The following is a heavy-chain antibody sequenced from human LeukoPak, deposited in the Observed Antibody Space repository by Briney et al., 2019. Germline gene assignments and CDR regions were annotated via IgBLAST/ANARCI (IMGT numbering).Heavy chain of an antibody. Sequence: SETLSLTCTVSGGSISSSDYYWGWIRQPPGKGLEWIGSIYYSGTTDYNPSLKSRVTISVDTSKNQFSLKLTSVAAADTAVYYCARGGTIRAYYWGQGTLVTVSS. V-gene: IGHV4-39*07. J-gene: IGHJ4*02. CDR2: IYYSGTT. CDR3: ARGGTIRAYY. D-gene: IGHD1/OR15-1a*01. CDR1: GGSISSSDYY.